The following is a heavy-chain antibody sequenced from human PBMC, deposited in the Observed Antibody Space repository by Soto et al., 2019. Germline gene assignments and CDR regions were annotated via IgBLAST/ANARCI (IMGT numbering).Heavy chain of an antibody. CDR1: GFSFGTFV. CDR3: AKNGQWLATPPEA. J-gene: IGHJ4*02. CDR2: ITDSGYTA. D-gene: IGHD6-19*01. V-gene: IGHV3-23*01. Sequence: GGSLRLSCAASGFSFGTFVMTWFRQAPGGGLEWVASITDSGYTASYAETVEGRFTVSRDNSKNKLHLQMNDLRAEDTATYYCAKNGQWLATPPEAWGQGTLVTVS.